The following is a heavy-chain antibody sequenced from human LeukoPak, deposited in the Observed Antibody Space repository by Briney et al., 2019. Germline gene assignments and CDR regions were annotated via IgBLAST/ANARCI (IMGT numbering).Heavy chain of an antibody. J-gene: IGHJ2*01. V-gene: IGHV4-4*02. Sequence: PSETLSLTCAVSGAFITNSHWWSWARQPPGKGLEWIGEIYHSGTTNYNPSLQSRVTMSVRKSKNQFSLKLSSVTAADTAVYYCARDFPQASRYFDLWGRGTLVTVSS. CDR2: IYHSGTT. CDR3: ARDFPQASRYFDL. D-gene: IGHD6-6*01. CDR1: GAFITNSHW.